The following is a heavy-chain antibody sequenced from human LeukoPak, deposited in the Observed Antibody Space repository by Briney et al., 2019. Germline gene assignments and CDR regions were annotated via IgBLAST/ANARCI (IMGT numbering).Heavy chain of an antibody. CDR3: TRKGSQWDFLVDY. D-gene: IGHD2/OR15-2a*01. Sequence: GGSLRLSCAASGLTFSSYGMHWVRQAPGKGLEWVAVISYDGSNKYYADSVKGRFTISRDNSENSLYLQMDSLTAEDTAVYYCTRKGSQWDFLVDYWGQGTRVAVSP. CDR1: GLTFSSYG. V-gene: IGHV3-30*03. J-gene: IGHJ4*02. CDR2: ISYDGSNK.